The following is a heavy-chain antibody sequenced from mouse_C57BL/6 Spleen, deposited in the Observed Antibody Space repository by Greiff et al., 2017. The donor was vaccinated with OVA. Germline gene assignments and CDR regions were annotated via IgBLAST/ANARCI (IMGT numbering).Heavy chain of an antibody. V-gene: IGHV1-72*01. CDR2: IDPNSGGT. CDR3: ARSDYYGSSYVLYWYFDV. D-gene: IGHD1-1*01. J-gene: IGHJ1*03. CDR1: GYTFTSYW. Sequence: VQLQQPGAELVKPGASVKLSCKASGYTFTSYWMHWVKQRPGRGLEWIGRIDPNSGGTKYNEKFKSKATLTVDKPSSTAYMQLSSLTSEDSAVYYCARSDYYGSSYVLYWYFDVWGTGTTVTVSS.